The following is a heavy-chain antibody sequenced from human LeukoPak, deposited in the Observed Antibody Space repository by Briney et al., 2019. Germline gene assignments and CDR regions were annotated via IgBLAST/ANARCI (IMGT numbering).Heavy chain of an antibody. Sequence: GGSLRLSCAASGFTFDDYGMSWVRQAPGKGLEWVSYISSSSSTIYYADSVKGRFTISRDSAKNSLYLQMNSLRAEDTAVYYCARDQVGDSYDFWSGYYTPNYFDYWGQGTLVTVSS. CDR2: ISSSSSTI. J-gene: IGHJ4*02. CDR1: GFTFDDYG. V-gene: IGHV3-48*01. CDR3: ARDQVGDSYDFWSGYYTPNYFDY. D-gene: IGHD3-3*01.